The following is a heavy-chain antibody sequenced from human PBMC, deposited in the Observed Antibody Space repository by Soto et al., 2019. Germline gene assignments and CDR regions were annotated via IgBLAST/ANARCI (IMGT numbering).Heavy chain of an antibody. CDR1: GFTFAYYA. D-gene: IGHD1-1*01. Sequence: SLRLSCTTSGFTFAYYAVSWVRQAPGKGLEWVGFIRGKGYGGTTDYAASVKGRFTISRDDSKSIAYLQMNSLKTEDSAVYYCTRAEGTNFYYGMDVWGQGTTVTVSS. CDR3: TRAEGTNFYYGMDV. V-gene: IGHV3-49*04. CDR2: IRGKGYGGTT. J-gene: IGHJ6*02.